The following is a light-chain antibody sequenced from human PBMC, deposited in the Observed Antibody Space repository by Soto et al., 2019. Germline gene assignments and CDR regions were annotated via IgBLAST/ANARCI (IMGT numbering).Light chain of an antibody. V-gene: IGKV3-15*01. CDR1: QSINRN. CDR2: DAS. Sequence: VMTQSPATLSVSPGEGATLSCRASQSINRNLAWYQQKPGLAPRLLIFDASTRATGVPARFRATGSGTEFTLTISGLQSEDSALYYCHPYNDWPSGAFGRGTKVEI. CDR3: HPYNDWPSGA. J-gene: IGKJ1*01.